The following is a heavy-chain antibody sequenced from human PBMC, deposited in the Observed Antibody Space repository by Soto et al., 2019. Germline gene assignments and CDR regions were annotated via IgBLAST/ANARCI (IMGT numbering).Heavy chain of an antibody. Sequence: SETLSLTCIVSGGSISNYYWSWIRQPAGKGLEWIGRIYTRVGTNYNPSLKSRVTMSVDMSKSQFSLRLSSVTAADTAVYYCARVNIINMIVMVLDSWGQGTLVTVSS. CDR3: ARVNIINMIVMVLDS. CDR2: IYTRVGT. CDR1: GGSISNYY. V-gene: IGHV4-4*07. D-gene: IGHD3-22*01. J-gene: IGHJ4*02.